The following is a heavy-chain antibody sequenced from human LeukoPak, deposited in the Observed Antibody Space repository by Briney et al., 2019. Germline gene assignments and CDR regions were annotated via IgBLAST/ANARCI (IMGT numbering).Heavy chain of an antibody. CDR1: GGSISSYY. V-gene: IGHV4-59*12. CDR2: IYYSGST. J-gene: IGHJ3*02. D-gene: IGHD3-22*01. Sequence: SETLSLTCTVSGGSISSYYWSWIRQPPGKGLEWIGYIYYSGSTNYNPSLKSRVTISVDTSKNQFSLKLSSVTAADTAEYYCARRYYDSSGYYHLGAFDIWGQGTKVTVSS. CDR3: ARRYYDSSGYYHLGAFDI.